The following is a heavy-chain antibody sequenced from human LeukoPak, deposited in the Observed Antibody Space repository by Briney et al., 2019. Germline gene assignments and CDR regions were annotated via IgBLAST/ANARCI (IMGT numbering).Heavy chain of an antibody. CDR2: ISYDGSNK. J-gene: IGHJ4*02. CDR1: GFTFSSYA. D-gene: IGHD2-15*01. V-gene: IGHV3-30*04. Sequence: PGGSLRLSCAASGFTFSSYAMHWVRQTPGKGLEWVAVISYDGSNKYYADSVKGRFTISRDNAKNSLYLQMNSLRAEDTALYYCARGRGRVVVVAATPLDYWGQGTLVTVSS. CDR3: ARGRGRVVVVAATPLDY.